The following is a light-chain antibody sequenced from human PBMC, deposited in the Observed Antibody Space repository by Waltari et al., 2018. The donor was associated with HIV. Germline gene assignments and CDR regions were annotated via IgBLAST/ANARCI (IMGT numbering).Light chain of an antibody. CDR2: AAS. J-gene: IGKJ5*01. CDR1: QSISNTY. CDR3: QQYGSSPIT. Sequence: DIVLTQSPGTLSLSSGERATLSCRASQSISNTYLAWYQQKPGQAPRLLIYAASSRATGIPGRFSGSGSGTDFTLTISRLEPEDFAVYYCQQYGSSPITFGQGTRLEIK. V-gene: IGKV3-20*01.